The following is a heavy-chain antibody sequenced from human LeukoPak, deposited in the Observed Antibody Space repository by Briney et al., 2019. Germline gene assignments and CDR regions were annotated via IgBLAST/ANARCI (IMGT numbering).Heavy chain of an antibody. V-gene: IGHV1-69*13. J-gene: IGHJ6*02. CDR2: ITPIFGTA. D-gene: IGHD3-22*01. CDR1: GGTFSSYA. Sequence: ASVKVSCKASGGTFSSYAISWVRQAPGQGLEWMGGITPIFGTANYAQKFQGRVTITADESTSTAYMELSSLRSEDTAVYYCASGSGYYYYYYGMDVWGQGTTVTVSS. CDR3: ASGSGYYYYYYGMDV.